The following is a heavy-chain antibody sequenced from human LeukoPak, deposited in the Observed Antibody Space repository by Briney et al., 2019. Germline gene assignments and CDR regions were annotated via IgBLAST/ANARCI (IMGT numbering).Heavy chain of an antibody. J-gene: IGHJ4*02. CDR1: GLTFSSYA. V-gene: IGHV3-23*01. CDR2: ISGSGGST. D-gene: IGHD3-22*01. Sequence: GGSLRLSCAASGLTFSSYAMSWVRQAPGKGLEWVSAISGSGGSTYYADSVKGRFTISRDNSKNTLYLQMNSLRAEDTAVYYCAKAYYYDSSGYPNDYWGQATLVTVSS. CDR3: AKAYYYDSSGYPNDY.